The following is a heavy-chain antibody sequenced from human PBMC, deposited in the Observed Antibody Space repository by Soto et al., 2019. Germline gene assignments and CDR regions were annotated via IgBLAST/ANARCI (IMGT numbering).Heavy chain of an antibody. Sequence: VASVKVSCKASGYTFTSYYMHWVRQAPGQGLEWMGIINPSGGSTSYAQKFQGRVTMTRDTSTSTVYMELSSLRSEDTAVYYCAREYYCSGGSCYHFYYGMDVWGQGTTVTVSS. CDR2: INPSGGST. CDR1: GYTFTSYY. CDR3: AREYYCSGGSCYHFYYGMDV. V-gene: IGHV1-46*01. J-gene: IGHJ6*02. D-gene: IGHD2-15*01.